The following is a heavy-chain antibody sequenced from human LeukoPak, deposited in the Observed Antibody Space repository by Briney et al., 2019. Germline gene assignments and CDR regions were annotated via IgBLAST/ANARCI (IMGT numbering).Heavy chain of an antibody. Sequence: SETLSLTCAVYGGSFSGHYWSWVRQPPGKGLEWIGEINHSGSTNYNPSLRSRVSISVDTSKNQFSLKLSSVTAADSAVYYCARRQYDHDMVRGVRTPTYLFDPWGQGTLVTVSS. D-gene: IGHD3-10*01. J-gene: IGHJ5*02. CDR2: INHSGST. V-gene: IGHV4-34*01. CDR3: ARRQYDHDMVRGVRTPTYLFDP. CDR1: GGSFSGHY.